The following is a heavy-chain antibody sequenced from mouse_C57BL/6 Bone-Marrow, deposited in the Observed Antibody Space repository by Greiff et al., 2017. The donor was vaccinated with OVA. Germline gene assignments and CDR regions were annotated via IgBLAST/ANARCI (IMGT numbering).Heavy chain of an antibody. Sequence: QVQLQQPGAELVKPGASVKLSCTASGYTFTSYWMHWVKQRPGQGLEWIGMIHPNSCSTNYNEKFKSKATLTVDKSSSTAYLQLSSLTSEDSAVYYCARSPYYYGSSFDVWGKGTTLTVSS. J-gene: IGHJ2*01. D-gene: IGHD1-1*01. CDR1: GYTFTSYW. CDR3: ARSPYYYGSSFDV. V-gene: IGHV1-64*01. CDR2: IHPNSCST.